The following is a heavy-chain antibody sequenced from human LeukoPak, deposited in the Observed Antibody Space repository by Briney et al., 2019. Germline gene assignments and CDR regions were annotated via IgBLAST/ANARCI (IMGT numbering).Heavy chain of an antibody. J-gene: IGHJ4*02. Sequence: ASVKVSCKASGYSFTRYFIHWVRQAPGQGLEWMGIIIPSEGSTSYAQKFQGRVTMTRDTSTSTVYMELSSLRSEDTAVYYCARGKVVTMVRGVIITYFDYWGQGTLVTVSS. V-gene: IGHV1-46*01. D-gene: IGHD3-10*01. CDR2: IIPSEGST. CDR3: ARGKVVTMVRGVIITYFDY. CDR1: GYSFTRYF.